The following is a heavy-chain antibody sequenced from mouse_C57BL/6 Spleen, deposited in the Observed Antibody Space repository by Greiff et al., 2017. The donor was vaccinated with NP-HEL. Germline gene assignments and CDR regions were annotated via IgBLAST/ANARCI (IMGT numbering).Heavy chain of an antibody. J-gene: IGHJ3*01. CDR3: ARGDDYDPAWFAY. CDR1: GYTFTSYW. D-gene: IGHD2-4*01. CDR2: IYPGSGST. V-gene: IGHV1-55*01. Sequence: QVQLQQPGAELVKPGASVKMSCKASGYTFTSYWITWVKQRPGQGLEWIGDIYPGSGSTNYNEKFKSKATLTVDTSSSTAYMQLSSLTSEDSAVYYCARGDDYDPAWFAYWGQGTLVTVSA.